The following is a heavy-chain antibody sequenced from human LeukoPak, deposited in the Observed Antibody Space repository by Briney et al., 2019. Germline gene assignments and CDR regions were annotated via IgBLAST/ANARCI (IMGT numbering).Heavy chain of an antibody. CDR1: GGSVSSGSYY. J-gene: IGHJ4*02. CDR3: ARSAFLVTAPGLYYFDY. D-gene: IGHD6-13*01. CDR2: IYYSGST. V-gene: IGHV4-61*01. Sequence: PSETPSLTCTVSGGSVSSGSYYWSWIRQPPGKGLEWIGYIYYSGSTNYNPSLKSRVTMSVATSKNQFSLHLSSVTAADTAVYYCARSAFLVTAPGLYYFDYWGQGTLVAVSS.